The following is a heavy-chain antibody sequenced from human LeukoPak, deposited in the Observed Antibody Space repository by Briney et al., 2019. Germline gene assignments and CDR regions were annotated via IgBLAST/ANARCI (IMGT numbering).Heavy chain of an antibody. D-gene: IGHD5-18*01. Sequence: GGSLRLSCAASGFTFSSYAMSWVRQAPGKGLEWVSAISGSGGSTYYADSVRGRFTISRDNSKNTLYLQMNSLRAEDTAVYYCAKDRAWIQLWLFQHWGQGTLVTVSS. J-gene: IGHJ1*01. CDR2: ISGSGGST. CDR1: GFTFSSYA. V-gene: IGHV3-23*01. CDR3: AKDRAWIQLWLFQH.